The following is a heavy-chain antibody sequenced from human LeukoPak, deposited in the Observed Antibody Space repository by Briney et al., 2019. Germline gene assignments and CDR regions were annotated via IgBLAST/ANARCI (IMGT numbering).Heavy chain of an antibody. CDR1: GYTFTSYD. D-gene: IGHD6-19*01. Sequence: ASVKVSCKASGYTFTSYDITWVRQATGQGLEWMGWMNPNSGNTGYAQKFQGRVTITRNTSISTAYMELSSLRSEDTAVYYCARDGSRIAVAGTAYYFDYWGQGTLVTVSS. J-gene: IGHJ4*02. CDR3: ARDGSRIAVAGTAYYFDY. CDR2: MNPNSGNT. V-gene: IGHV1-8*03.